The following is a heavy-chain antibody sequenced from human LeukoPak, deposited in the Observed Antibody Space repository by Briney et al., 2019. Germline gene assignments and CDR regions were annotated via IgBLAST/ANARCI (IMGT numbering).Heavy chain of an antibody. CDR3: ARDRTHGSGPQAFDI. D-gene: IGHD6-19*01. J-gene: IGHJ3*02. CDR2: ISPSGGST. V-gene: IGHV1-46*01. CDR1: GYTFTSYY. Sequence: ASVKVSCEASGYTFTSYYMHWVRQAPGQGLEWMGIISPSGGSTSDAQKFQGRVTMTRDTSTSTVYMELSSLRSEDTAVYYCARDRTHGSGPQAFDIWGQGTMVTVSS.